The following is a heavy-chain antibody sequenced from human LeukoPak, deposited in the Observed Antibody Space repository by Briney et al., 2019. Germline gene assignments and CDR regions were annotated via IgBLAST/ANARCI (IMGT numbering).Heavy chain of an antibody. CDR3: GSQVTIFGGGKYFDY. V-gene: IGHV3-7*05. CDR2: INEEGSEK. D-gene: IGHD3-3*01. CDR1: GFTFSYYW. J-gene: IGHJ4*02. Sequence: PGGSLRLSCAASGFTFSYYWMTWVRQAPGKGLEWVANINEEGSEKYYVDSVKGRFTISRDNAKNSLYLHMNSLRAEDTAVYYCGSQVTIFGGGKYFDYWGQGTLVTVSS.